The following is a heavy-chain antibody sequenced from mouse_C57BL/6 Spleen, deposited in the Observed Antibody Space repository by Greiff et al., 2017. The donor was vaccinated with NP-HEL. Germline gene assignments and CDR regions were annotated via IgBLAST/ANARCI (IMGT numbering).Heavy chain of an antibody. J-gene: IGHJ4*01. Sequence: EVHLVESGGGLVKPGGSLKLPCAASGFTFSDYGMHWVRQAPERGLEWVAYISSGSSTIYYADTVKGRFTISRDNAKNTLFLQMTSLRSEDTAMYYCAKGYAMDYWGQGTSVTVSS. CDR1: GFTFSDYG. CDR2: ISSGSSTI. V-gene: IGHV5-17*01. CDR3: AKGYAMDY.